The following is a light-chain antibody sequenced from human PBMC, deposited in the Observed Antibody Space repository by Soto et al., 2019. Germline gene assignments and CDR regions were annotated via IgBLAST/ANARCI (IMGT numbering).Light chain of an antibody. CDR3: QQYGRSPYT. J-gene: IGKJ2*01. Sequence: EIVLTQSPGTLSLSPGERATLSCRASQSVSSSSLAWYQQKPGQAPRLLIYGASSRATGIPDRFSGSGSGTDFTITIIRLEPEDVAVYYCQQYGRSPYTFGQGTKLEI. V-gene: IGKV3-20*01. CDR2: GAS. CDR1: QSVSSSS.